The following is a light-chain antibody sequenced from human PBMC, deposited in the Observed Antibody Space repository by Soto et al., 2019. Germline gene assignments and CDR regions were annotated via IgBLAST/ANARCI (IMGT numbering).Light chain of an antibody. Sequence: QSVLTQPPSASGTPGQRVTISCSGSSSNIGTNYVSWYQRLPGTAPKLLIYRNNQRPSGVPVRFSGSKSGTSASLAISGLRSEDEADYYCAAWDGSLSGVVFGGGTKLT. V-gene: IGLV1-47*01. CDR1: SSNIGTNY. CDR2: RNN. J-gene: IGLJ2*01. CDR3: AAWDGSLSGVV.